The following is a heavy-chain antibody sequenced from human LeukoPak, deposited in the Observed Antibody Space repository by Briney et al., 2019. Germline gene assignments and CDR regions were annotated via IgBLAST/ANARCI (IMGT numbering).Heavy chain of an antibody. CDR2: MNPNSDNT. J-gene: IGHJ4*02. V-gene: IGHV1-8*01. D-gene: IGHD6-19*01. CDR1: GYTFTSYD. Sequence: GASVKVSCKASGYTFTSYDINWVRQATGQGLEWMGWMNPNSDNTGYAQKFQGGVTMTRNTSISTAYMELSSLRSEDTAVYYCARGVRIAVAGTTYWGQGTLVTVSS. CDR3: ARGVRIAVAGTTY.